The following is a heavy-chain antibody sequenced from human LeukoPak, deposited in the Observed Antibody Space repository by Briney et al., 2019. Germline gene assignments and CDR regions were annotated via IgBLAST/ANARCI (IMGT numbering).Heavy chain of an antibody. D-gene: IGHD1-1*01. Sequence: ASVKVSCKAPGYTFTGYYMHWVRQAPGQGLEWMGWINPNSGGTNYAQKFQGRVTMTRDTSISTAYMELSRLRSDDTAVYYCARANWNKDWFDPWGQGTLVTVSS. J-gene: IGHJ5*02. V-gene: IGHV1-2*02. CDR3: ARANWNKDWFDP. CDR1: GYTFTGYY. CDR2: INPNSGGT.